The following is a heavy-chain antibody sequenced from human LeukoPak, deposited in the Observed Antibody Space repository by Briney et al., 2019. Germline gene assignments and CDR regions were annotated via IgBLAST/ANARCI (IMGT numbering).Heavy chain of an antibody. J-gene: IGHJ4*02. D-gene: IGHD5-18*01. V-gene: IGHV4-59*08. Sequence: SETLSLTCTVSGGSLSSYYWSWIRQPPGKGLEWIGYIYYSGSTNYNTSLKSRVTISVDTSKNQFSLKLSSVTAAGTAVYYCARHMGLGYSYGYPYFDYWGQGTLVTVSS. CDR1: GGSLSSYY. CDR2: IYYSGST. CDR3: ARHMGLGYSYGYPYFDY.